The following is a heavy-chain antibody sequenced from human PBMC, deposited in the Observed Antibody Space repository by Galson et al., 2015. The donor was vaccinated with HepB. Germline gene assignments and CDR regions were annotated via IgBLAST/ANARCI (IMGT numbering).Heavy chain of an antibody. J-gene: IGHJ6*02. Sequence: SLRLSCAASGFTFDDYGMSWVRQAPGKGLEWVSGINWSGGSTGYADSVKGRFTISRDNAKNSLYLQMNSLRAEDTALYHCARDDYGDPGYYGMDVWGQGTTVTVSS. V-gene: IGHV3-20*01. D-gene: IGHD4-17*01. CDR2: INWSGGST. CDR1: GFTFDDYG. CDR3: ARDDYGDPGYYGMDV.